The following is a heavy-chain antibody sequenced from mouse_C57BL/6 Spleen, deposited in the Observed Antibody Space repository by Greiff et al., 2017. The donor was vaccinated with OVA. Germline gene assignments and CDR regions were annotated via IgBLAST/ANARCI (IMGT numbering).Heavy chain of an antibody. J-gene: IGHJ2*01. Sequence: VQLQESGAELVRPGASVTLSCKASGYTFTDYEMHWVKQTPVHGLEWIGAIDPETGGTAYNQKFKGKAILTADKSSSTAYMELRSLTSEDSAVYYCTGGSNYLDYWGQGTTLTVSS. V-gene: IGHV1-15*01. D-gene: IGHD1-1*01. CDR3: TGGSNYLDY. CDR2: IDPETGGT. CDR1: GYTFTDYE.